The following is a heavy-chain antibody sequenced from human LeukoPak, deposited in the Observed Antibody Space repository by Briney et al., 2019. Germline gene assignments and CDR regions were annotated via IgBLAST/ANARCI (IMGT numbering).Heavy chain of an antibody. D-gene: IGHD2-8*01. CDR1: GPSISSYY. Sequence: SETLSLTCTVSGPSISSYYWNWIRQPPGKGLEWLGYIYYSGSTNYNPSLKSRVTISVDTSKNQFSLKLSSVTAADTAVYYCARVGILYPGDYYYGMDVWGQGTTVTVSS. V-gene: IGHV4-59*01. J-gene: IGHJ6*02. CDR2: IYYSGST. CDR3: ARVGILYPGDYYYGMDV.